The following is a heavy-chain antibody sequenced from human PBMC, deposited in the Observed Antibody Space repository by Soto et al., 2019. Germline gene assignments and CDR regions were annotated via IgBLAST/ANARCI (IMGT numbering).Heavy chain of an antibody. D-gene: IGHD6-19*01. CDR2: IYYSGST. CDR1: GGSISSYY. V-gene: IGHV4-59*01. Sequence: SETLSLTCAVSGGSISSYYWSWIRQPPGKGLEWIGYIYYSGSTNYNPSLKSRVTISVDTSKNQFSLKLTSVTAADTAVYYCARSRYTSGWWTPPFDYWGQRTLVTVSS. CDR3: ARSRYTSGWWTPPFDY. J-gene: IGHJ4*02.